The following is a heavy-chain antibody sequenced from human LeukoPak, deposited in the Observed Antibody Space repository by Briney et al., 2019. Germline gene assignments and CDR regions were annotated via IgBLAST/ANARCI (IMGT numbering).Heavy chain of an antibody. CDR3: ARHGGLVPAAGIDY. D-gene: IGHD2-2*01. CDR2: IYHSGST. Sequence: SSETLSLTCTVSGGSISSYYWGWIRQPPGKGLEWIGSIYHSGSTYYNPSLKSRVTISVDTSKNQFSLKLSSVTAADTAVYYCARHGGLVPAAGIDYWGQGTRVTVSS. J-gene: IGHJ4*02. CDR1: GGSISSYY. V-gene: IGHV4-38-2*02.